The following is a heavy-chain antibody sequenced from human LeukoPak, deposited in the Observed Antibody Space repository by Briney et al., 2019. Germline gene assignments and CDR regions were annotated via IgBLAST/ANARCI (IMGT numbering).Heavy chain of an antibody. J-gene: IGHJ4*02. Sequence: SVKVSCKASGGTFSSYAISWVRQAPGQGLEWMGGIIPIFGTANYAQKFQGRVTITADESTSTAYMELSSLRSEDTAVYYCARPAGDGYNRLLDYWGQGTLVTVSS. CDR3: ARPAGDGYNRLLDY. V-gene: IGHV1-69*13. CDR1: GGTFSSYA. D-gene: IGHD5-24*01. CDR2: IIPIFGTA.